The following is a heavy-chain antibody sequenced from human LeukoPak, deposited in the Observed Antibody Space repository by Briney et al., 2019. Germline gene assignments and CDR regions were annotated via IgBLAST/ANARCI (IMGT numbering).Heavy chain of an antibody. CDR1: GFTFSSYW. CDR3: TTVDGVGAKEAQNDY. Sequence: GGSLRLSCAASGFTFSSYWMSWVRQAPGKGLEWVGRIKSKTDGGTTDYAAPVKGRFTISRDDSKNTLYLQMNSLKTEDTAVYYCTTVDGVGAKEAQNDYWGQGTLVTVSS. CDR2: IKSKTDGGTT. J-gene: IGHJ4*02. V-gene: IGHV3-15*01. D-gene: IGHD1-26*01.